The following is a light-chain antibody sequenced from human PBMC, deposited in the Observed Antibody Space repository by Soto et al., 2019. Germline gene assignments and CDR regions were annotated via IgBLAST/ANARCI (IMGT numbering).Light chain of an antibody. J-gene: IGLJ3*02. CDR3: TSYTSRTTWV. CDR2: EVS. Sequence: QSVLTQPASVSGSPGQSITISCTGTSSDVGRYNYVSWYQQHPGKDPKLMIYEVSNRPSEVSNRFSDSKSGNTASLTISGLQAEDEAEYYCTSYTSRTTWVFGGGTKVTVL. V-gene: IGLV2-14*01. CDR1: SSDVGRYNY.